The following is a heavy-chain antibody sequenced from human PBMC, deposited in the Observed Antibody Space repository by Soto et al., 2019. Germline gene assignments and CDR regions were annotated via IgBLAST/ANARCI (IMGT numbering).Heavy chain of an antibody. D-gene: IGHD6-19*01. Sequence: RASVKVSCKASGYTFTSYGISWVRQAPGQGLEWMGWISAYNGNTNYAQKLQGRVTMTTDTSTSTAYMELRSLRSDDTAVYYCARKAVAGSWSGCYFDYWGQGTLVTVS. CDR1: GYTFTSYG. CDR3: ARKAVAGSWSGCYFDY. V-gene: IGHV1-18*01. J-gene: IGHJ4*02. CDR2: ISAYNGNT.